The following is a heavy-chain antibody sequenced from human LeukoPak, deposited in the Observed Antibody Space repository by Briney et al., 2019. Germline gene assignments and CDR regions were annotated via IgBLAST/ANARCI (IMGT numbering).Heavy chain of an antibody. CDR1: GFTFSSHW. Sequence: GGSLRLSCAASGFTFSSHWMSWVRQAPGKGLEWVANIKQDGSEKYYVDSVKGRFTISRDNAKNSLYLQMNSLRAEDTAVYYCARAWSPPGIAAAGTGFDYWGQGTLVTVSS. D-gene: IGHD6-13*01. CDR2: IKQDGSEK. CDR3: ARAWSPPGIAAAGTGFDY. J-gene: IGHJ4*02. V-gene: IGHV3-7*01.